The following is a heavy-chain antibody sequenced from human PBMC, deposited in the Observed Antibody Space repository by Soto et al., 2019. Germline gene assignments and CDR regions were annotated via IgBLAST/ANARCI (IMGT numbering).Heavy chain of an antibody. D-gene: IGHD6-13*01. V-gene: IGHV3-64D*08. Sequence: GGSLRLSCSASGFTFSSYAMHWVRQAPGKGLEYVSAISSNGGSTYYADSVKGRFTISRDNSKTTLYLQMSRLRAEDTAVYYCVKDQSDQNLTLSYSSSWYFPDGFDYWGQGTLVTVSS. CDR3: VKDQSDQNLTLSYSSSWYFPDGFDY. CDR1: GFTFSSYA. CDR2: ISSNGGST. J-gene: IGHJ4*02.